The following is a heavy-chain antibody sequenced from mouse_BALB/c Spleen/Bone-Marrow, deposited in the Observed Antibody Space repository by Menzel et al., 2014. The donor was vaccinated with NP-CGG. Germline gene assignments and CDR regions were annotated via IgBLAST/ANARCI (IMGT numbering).Heavy chain of an antibody. Sequence: EVQLVESGGGLVKPGGSLKLSCTASGFSFNSYGMSWVRQTPEKRLEGVATITNGGNYTYYPDSVKGRFTISRDNVKNNLYLQMRSLRSEDTALYYCVRNYYGYDGYFDYWGQGTTLTVSS. CDR1: GFSFNSYG. CDR2: ITNGGNYT. J-gene: IGHJ2*01. CDR3: VRNYYGYDGYFDY. V-gene: IGHV5-9-2*01. D-gene: IGHD2-2*01.